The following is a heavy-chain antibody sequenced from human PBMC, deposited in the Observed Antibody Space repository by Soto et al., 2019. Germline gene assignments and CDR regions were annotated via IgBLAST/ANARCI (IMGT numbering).Heavy chain of an antibody. Sequence: QVQLVQSGAEVKQPGSSVKVSCKASGGPFSRYAFTWVRQAPGQGLEWMGGIAPFSATADYAQKFQGRVTITADESTSTAYLELSRLGSEDTAVYFCAPSRGAPTGFDPWGQGTLVIVSS. CDR3: APSRGAPTGFDP. D-gene: IGHD1-26*01. J-gene: IGHJ5*02. CDR2: IAPFSATA. V-gene: IGHV1-69*12. CDR1: GGPFSRYA.